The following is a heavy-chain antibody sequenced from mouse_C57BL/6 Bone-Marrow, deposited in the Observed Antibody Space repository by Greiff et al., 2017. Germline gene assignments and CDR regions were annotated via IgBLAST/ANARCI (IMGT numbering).Heavy chain of an antibody. J-gene: IGHJ3*01. Sequence: QVQLQQPGAELVRPGSSVKLSCKASGYTFTSYWMDWVKQRPGQGLEWIGNIYPSDSETHYNQKFKDKATLTVDKSSSTAYMQLSSLTSEDSAVYYCAREGPNYYGSSPWFAYWGQGTLVTVSA. CDR2: IYPSDSET. CDR3: AREGPNYYGSSPWFAY. D-gene: IGHD1-1*01. CDR1: GYTFTSYW. V-gene: IGHV1-61*01.